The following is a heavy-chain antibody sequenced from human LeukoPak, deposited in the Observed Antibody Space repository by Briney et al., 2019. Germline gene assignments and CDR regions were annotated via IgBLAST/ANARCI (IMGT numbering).Heavy chain of an antibody. J-gene: IGHJ6*02. CDR2: ISGSGGST. V-gene: IGHV3-23*01. D-gene: IGHD3-22*01. CDR3: AKDRVAKKNYYDSSGYYEVTYYYGMDV. Sequence: GGSLRLSCAASGFTFSSYAMSWVRQAPGKGLEWVSAISGSGGSTYYADSVKGRFTISRDNSKNTLYLQMNSLRAEDTAVYYCAKDRVAKKNYYDSSGYYEVTYYYGMDVWGQGTTVTVSS. CDR1: GFTFSSYA.